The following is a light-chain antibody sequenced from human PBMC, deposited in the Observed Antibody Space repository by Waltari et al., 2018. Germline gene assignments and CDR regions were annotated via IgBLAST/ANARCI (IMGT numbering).Light chain of an antibody. CDR2: AAS. CDR3: QQLNSYQWT. CDR1: PGISNF. V-gene: IGKV1-9*01. Sequence: IQLTQSPSSLSASVGDRVTITCRASPGISNFLAWYQQKPGKATKLLIYAASTLQSGVPSRFSGSVSETDFTLTISSLQPEDFATYYCQQLNSYQWTFGQGTKVNIK. J-gene: IGKJ1*01.